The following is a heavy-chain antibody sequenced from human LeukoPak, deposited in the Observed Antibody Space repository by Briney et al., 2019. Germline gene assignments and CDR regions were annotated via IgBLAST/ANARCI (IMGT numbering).Heavy chain of an antibody. CDR2: IKPNSGGT. CDR1: GYTFTGYY. CDR3: ARGTYDSSGYYYGRVFDY. Sequence: ASVKVSCKASGYTFTGYYMHWVRQAPGQGLEWMGWIKPNSGGTNYAQKFQGRVTMTRDTSISTAYMELSRLRSDDTAVYYCARGTYDSSGYYYGRVFDYWGQGTLVTVSS. J-gene: IGHJ4*02. D-gene: IGHD3-22*01. V-gene: IGHV1-2*02.